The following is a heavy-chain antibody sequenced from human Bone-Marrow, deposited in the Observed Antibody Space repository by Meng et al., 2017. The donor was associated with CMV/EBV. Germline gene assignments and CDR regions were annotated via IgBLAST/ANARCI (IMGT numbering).Heavy chain of an antibody. CDR3: ARAPMVRGAPFDY. D-gene: IGHD3-10*01. CDR2: IYYSGST. V-gene: IGHV4-59*01. Sequence: GSLRLSCTVSGGSISSDYWSWIRQPPGKGLEWIGYIYYSGSTNYNPSLKRRVTISVDTSKNQFSLKLSSVTAADTAVYYCARAPMVRGAPFDYWGQGTLVTVSS. CDR1: GGSISSDY. J-gene: IGHJ4*02.